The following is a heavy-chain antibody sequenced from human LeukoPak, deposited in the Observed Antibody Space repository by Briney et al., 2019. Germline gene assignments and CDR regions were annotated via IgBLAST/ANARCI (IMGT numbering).Heavy chain of an antibody. CDR3: AREGSGWYYFDY. CDR2: INSDESST. J-gene: IGHJ4*02. D-gene: IGHD6-19*01. V-gene: IGHV3-74*01. CDR1: GFTFSSYW. Sequence: GGSLRLSCAASGFTFSSYWMHWVRQAPGKGLVWVSRINSDESSTSYADSVKGRFTISRDNAKNTRYLQMNSLRAEDTAVYYCAREGSGWYYFDYWGQGTLVTVSS.